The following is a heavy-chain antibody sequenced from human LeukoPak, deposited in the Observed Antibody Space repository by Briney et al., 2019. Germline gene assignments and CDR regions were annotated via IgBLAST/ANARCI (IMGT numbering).Heavy chain of an antibody. D-gene: IGHD3-10*01. CDR3: ARDGITMVRGVPDY. Sequence: ASETLSLTCAVYGGSFSGYYRSWIRQPPGKGLEWIGEINHSGSTNYNPSLKSRVTISVDTSKNQFSLKLSSVTAADTAVYYCARDGITMVRGVPDYWGQGTLVTVSS. J-gene: IGHJ4*02. CDR1: GGSFSGYY. CDR2: INHSGST. V-gene: IGHV4-34*01.